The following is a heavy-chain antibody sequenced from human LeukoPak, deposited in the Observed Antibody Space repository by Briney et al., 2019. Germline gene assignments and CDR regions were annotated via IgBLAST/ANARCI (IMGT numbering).Heavy chain of an antibody. J-gene: IGHJ6*02. CDR2: ICTTGDP. Sequence: GGSLRHSCAASGFTFSGYDMHWVRQGPGKGLEWVSSICTTGDPYYSDSVKGRFTISRDNSKNYLYLQMNSMGAGDTAVYFCARASIRTYYALDVCGQGTTVTVSS. V-gene: IGHV3-13*05. D-gene: IGHD3-10*01. CDR1: GFTFSGYD. CDR3: ARASIRTYYALDV.